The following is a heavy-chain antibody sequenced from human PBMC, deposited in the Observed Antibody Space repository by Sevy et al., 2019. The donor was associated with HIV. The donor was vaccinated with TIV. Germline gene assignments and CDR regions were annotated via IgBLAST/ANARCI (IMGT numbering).Heavy chain of an antibody. CDR3: ATSRPDYDFWSGYSAYYFDY. V-gene: IGHV1-2*02. CDR2: INPNSGGT. D-gene: IGHD3-3*01. Sequence: ASVKVSCKASGYTFTGYYMHWVRQAPGQGLEWMGWINPNSGGTNYAQKFQGRVTMTRDTSISTAYMELSRLRSDDTAVYYCATSRPDYDFWSGYSAYYFDYWGQGTLVTASS. CDR1: GYTFTGYY. J-gene: IGHJ4*02.